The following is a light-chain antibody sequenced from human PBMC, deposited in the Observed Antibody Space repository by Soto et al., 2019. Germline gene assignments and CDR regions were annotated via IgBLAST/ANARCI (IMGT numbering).Light chain of an antibody. Sequence: DIQLTQSPSFLSASVGDTVTITCRASQALSSYLAWYQQKPGKAPDLLIYSASTLQSGVPSRFSGSGSETEFSLTIRALQPEDFATYYCQQLSRYPLTFGGGTKV. CDR1: QALSSY. CDR3: QQLSRYPLT. CDR2: SAS. J-gene: IGKJ4*01. V-gene: IGKV1-9*01.